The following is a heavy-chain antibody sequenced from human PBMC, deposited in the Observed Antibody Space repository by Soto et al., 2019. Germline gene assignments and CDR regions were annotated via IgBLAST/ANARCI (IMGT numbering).Heavy chain of an antibody. J-gene: IGHJ4*02. D-gene: IGHD3-22*01. CDR3: ARDCYYYYDTSGYYSY. CDR1: GYSFTSHF. CDR2: INTGNGNT. V-gene: IGHV1-3*04. Sequence: QVQLVQSGAEVKKPGASMKVSCRTSGYSFTSHFIHCVRQAPGQRLEWMGWINTGNGNTRYSENLEGRVTITRATSASSVYMELSSLRSEAAAVYYYARDCYYYYDTSGYYSYCGQGTLVTVSS.